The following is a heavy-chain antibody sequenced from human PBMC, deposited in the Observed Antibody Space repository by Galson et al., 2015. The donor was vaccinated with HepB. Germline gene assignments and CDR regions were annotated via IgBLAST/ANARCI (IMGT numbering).Heavy chain of an antibody. Sequence: QSGAEVKKPGESLRISCKGSGYSFTSYWISWVRQMPGKGLEWMGRIDPSDSYTYYSPSFQGHVTISADKSISTAYLQWSSLKASDTAMYYCARHGLPIAVAGTTWFDPWGQGTLVTVSS. CDR2: IDPSDSYT. V-gene: IGHV5-10-1*01. CDR3: ARHGLPIAVAGTTWFDP. D-gene: IGHD6-19*01. J-gene: IGHJ5*02. CDR1: GYSFTSYW.